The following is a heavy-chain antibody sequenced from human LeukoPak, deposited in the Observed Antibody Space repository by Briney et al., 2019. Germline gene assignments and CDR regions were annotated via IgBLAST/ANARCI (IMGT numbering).Heavy chain of an antibody. Sequence: PSETLSLTCTVSGGSISSGGYYWSWIRQPPGKGLEWIGYIYYSGSTNYNPSLKSRVTISVDTSKNQFSLKLSSVTAADTAVYYCARDTETGYRRQQLVHGMDVWGQGTTVTVSS. D-gene: IGHD6-13*01. V-gene: IGHV4-61*08. J-gene: IGHJ6*02. CDR1: GGSISSGGYY. CDR3: ARDTETGYRRQQLVHGMDV. CDR2: IYYSGST.